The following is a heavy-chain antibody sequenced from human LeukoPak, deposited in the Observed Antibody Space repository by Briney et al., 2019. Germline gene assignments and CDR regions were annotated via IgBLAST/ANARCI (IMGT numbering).Heavy chain of an antibody. D-gene: IGHD1-26*01. CDR1: GGSISSGGYY. V-gene: IGHV4-30-2*01. Sequence: SETLSLTCTVSGGSISSGGYYWSWIRQPPGKGLEWIGYIYHSGSTYYNPSLKSRVTISVDRSKNQFSLKLSSVTAADTAVYYCAREIVGATPYYFDYWGQGTLVTVSS. J-gene: IGHJ4*02. CDR2: IYHSGST. CDR3: AREIVGATPYYFDY.